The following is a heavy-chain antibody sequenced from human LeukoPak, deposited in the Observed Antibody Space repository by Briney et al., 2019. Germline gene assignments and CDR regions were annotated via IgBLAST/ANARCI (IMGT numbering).Heavy chain of an antibody. J-gene: IGHJ4*02. D-gene: IGHD7-27*01. Sequence: SVKVSCKASGGTFSSYAISWVRQAPGQGLEWMGGIIPIFGTANYAQKFQGRVTITTDESTSTAYMELSSLRSEDTAVYYCASPTGDQHYFDYWGQGTLVTVSS. CDR2: IIPIFGTA. CDR3: ASPTGDQHYFDY. V-gene: IGHV1-69*05. CDR1: GGTFSSYA.